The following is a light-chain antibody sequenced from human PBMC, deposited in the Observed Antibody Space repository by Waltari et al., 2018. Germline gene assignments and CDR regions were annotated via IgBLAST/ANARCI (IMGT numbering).Light chain of an antibody. Sequence: EIVLTQSPGTLSLSPGERATLSCRASQSVSSSYLAWDQQKPGQAPRLLIYGASSRATGIPDRVSGSGSGTDFTLTIRRLEPEDFAVYYCQQYGSSPYTFGQGTKLEIK. J-gene: IGKJ2*01. V-gene: IGKV3-20*01. CDR2: GAS. CDR3: QQYGSSPYT. CDR1: QSVSSSY.